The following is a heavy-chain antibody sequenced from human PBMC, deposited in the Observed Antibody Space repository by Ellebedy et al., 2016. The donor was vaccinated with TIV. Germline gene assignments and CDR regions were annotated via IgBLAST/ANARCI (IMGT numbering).Heavy chain of an antibody. Sequence: GESLKISCGASEFTFSNHAMSWVRQAPGKGLEWVSAIAVGTTTTYYADSVKGRFSISRDDFESTLFLQMHSLRREETAVYYCVHELKGSGGATVGFDFWGQGALVTVSS. D-gene: IGHD1-26*01. V-gene: IGHV3-23*01. CDR2: IAVGTTTT. J-gene: IGHJ4*02. CDR1: EFTFSNHA. CDR3: VHELKGSGGATVGFDF.